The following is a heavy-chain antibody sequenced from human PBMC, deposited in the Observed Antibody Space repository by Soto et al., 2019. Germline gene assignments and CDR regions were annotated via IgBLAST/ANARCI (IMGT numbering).Heavy chain of an antibody. CDR3: ARDRGGYCSGGSCKGYFDY. Sequence: SETLSLTCAVSGGSISSGGYSWSWIRQPPGKGLEWIGYIYHSGSTYYNPSLKSRVTISVDRSKNQFSLKLSSVTAADTAVYYCARDRGGYCSGGSCKGYFDYWGQGTLVTVSS. CDR1: GGSISSGGYS. J-gene: IGHJ4*02. D-gene: IGHD2-15*01. CDR2: IYHSGST. V-gene: IGHV4-30-2*01.